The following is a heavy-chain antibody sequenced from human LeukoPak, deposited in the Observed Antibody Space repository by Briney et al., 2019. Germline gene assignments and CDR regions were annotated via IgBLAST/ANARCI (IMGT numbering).Heavy chain of an antibody. Sequence: SETLSLTCTVSGGSISSYYWSWIRQPPGKGLEWIGYIYYSGSTNYNPSLKSRVTISVDTSKNQFSLKLSSVTAADTAVYYCAREPYAFLGNYFDYWGQGTLVTVSS. CDR1: GGSISSYY. J-gene: IGHJ4*02. V-gene: IGHV4-59*01. CDR3: AREPYAFLGNYFDY. D-gene: IGHD2-2*01. CDR2: IYYSGST.